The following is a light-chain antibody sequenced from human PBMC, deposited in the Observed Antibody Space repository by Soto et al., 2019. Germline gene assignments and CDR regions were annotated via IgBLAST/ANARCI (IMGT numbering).Light chain of an antibody. CDR3: QKYSSGPWT. CDR2: AAS. J-gene: IGKJ1*01. CDR1: QGISNN. V-gene: IGKV1-27*01. Sequence: DIPMTQSPSSLSASVGDRVTITCRASQGISNNLAWYQQKPGKVPKLLIFAASTLQPGVPSRFSGSGSGTDFTLTISSLQPEDVATYYCQKYSSGPWTFGQGTKVEIK.